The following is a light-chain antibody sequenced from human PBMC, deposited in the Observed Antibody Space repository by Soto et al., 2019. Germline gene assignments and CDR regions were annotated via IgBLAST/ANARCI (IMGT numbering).Light chain of an antibody. J-gene: IGKJ4*01. V-gene: IGKV3-20*01. Sequence: EIVLTQSPGTLSLSPGDRATLFCRASQSVSSTHLAWYHQKPGQAPRLLIYGASTRASGIPDRFSGSGSGADFTLTISRLETEDFAVCCCQQYDKWPPTFGGGTKVDIK. CDR2: GAS. CDR3: QQYDKWPPT. CDR1: QSVSSTH.